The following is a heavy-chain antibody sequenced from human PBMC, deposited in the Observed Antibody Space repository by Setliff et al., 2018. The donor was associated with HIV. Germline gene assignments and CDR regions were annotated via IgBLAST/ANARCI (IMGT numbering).Heavy chain of an antibody. J-gene: IGHJ1*01. CDR3: ARQWRDQYNSGVSTEYFQH. D-gene: IGHD3-22*01. Sequence: SETLSLTCTVSGSSISSNYYWAWIRQAPGKGLEWIGCIYASANTYYIPSLKSRATISIDTSKNQLSLKLRSVTAADTAVYYCARQWRDQYNSGVSTEYFQHWGLGTLVTVSS. CDR1: GSSISSNYY. CDR2: IYASANT. V-gene: IGHV4-38-2*02.